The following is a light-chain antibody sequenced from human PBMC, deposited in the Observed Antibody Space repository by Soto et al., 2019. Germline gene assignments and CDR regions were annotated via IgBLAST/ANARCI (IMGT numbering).Light chain of an antibody. CDR1: QSVSRF. V-gene: IGKV3-11*01. J-gene: IGKJ4*01. CDR2: EAS. CDR3: QHRSSWPLT. Sequence: EIVMTQSPATLSLSPGERATLSCRASQSVSRFVAWYQQKPGQAPRLLIYEASNRATGIPARFSGSGSGTDYTLTISSLEPEDFAVYYCQHRSSWPLTFGGGTKVEIK.